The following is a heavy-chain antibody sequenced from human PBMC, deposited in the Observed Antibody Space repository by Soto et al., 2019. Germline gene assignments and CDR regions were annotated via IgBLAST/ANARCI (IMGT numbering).Heavy chain of an antibody. CDR2: IYYSGST. V-gene: IGHV4-61*03. CDR1: GGSVSSGSYY. D-gene: IGHD3-9*01. Sequence: QVQLQESGPGLVKPSETLSLTCTVSGGSVSSGSYYWSWIRQSPGKGLEWIGGIYYSGSTNYNPSLTSRVNISLDTYKKHFAMNLSSVTAADTAVYYCANSNYDVLTVYFQYYFDLWGRGTLVTVSS. J-gene: IGHJ2*01. CDR3: ANSNYDVLTVYFQYYFDL.